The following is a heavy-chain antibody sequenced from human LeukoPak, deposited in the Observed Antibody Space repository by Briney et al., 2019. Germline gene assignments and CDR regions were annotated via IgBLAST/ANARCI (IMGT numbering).Heavy chain of an antibody. CDR2: IYYSRGT. D-gene: IGHD6-13*01. Sequence: SETLSLTCTVSGGSITTYYWSWIRQPPGKGLEWIGYIYYSRGTMYNPSLKSRVTISIDTSKSQLSLKVNSVTAADTAVYYCARAGYGSRRYWFDPWGQGTLVTVSS. CDR3: ARAGYGSRRYWFDP. J-gene: IGHJ5*02. CDR1: GGSITTYY. V-gene: IGHV4-59*08.